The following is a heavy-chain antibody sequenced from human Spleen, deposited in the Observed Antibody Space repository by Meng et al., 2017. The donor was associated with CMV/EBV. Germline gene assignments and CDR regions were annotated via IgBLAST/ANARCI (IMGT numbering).Heavy chain of an antibody. CDR2: INPNSGTT. CDR1: RYIFTGYY. J-gene: IGHJ4*01. D-gene: IGHD3-16*01. Sequence: CQASRYIFTGYYLHWVRQAPGHGLEWIGCINPNSGTTNYAQKFQARITMTRDTSINTGYMELNRLTSDDTAIYYCARADTIIISVYWGQGTLVTVSS. V-gene: IGHV1-2*02. CDR3: ARADTIIISVY.